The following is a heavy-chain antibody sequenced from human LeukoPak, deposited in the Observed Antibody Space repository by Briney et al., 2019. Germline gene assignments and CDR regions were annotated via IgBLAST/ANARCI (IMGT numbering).Heavy chain of an antibody. Sequence: GGSLRLSCAASGFTSSSYSMNWVRQAPGKGLEWVSFISSSSRYIYYADSVKGRFTISRDNAKNSLYLQMNSLRVEDTAVYYCARDNGWGRYYFDSWGQGTLATVSS. CDR2: ISSSSRYI. V-gene: IGHV3-21*01. D-gene: IGHD6-19*01. CDR1: GFTSSSYS. CDR3: ARDNGWGRYYFDS. J-gene: IGHJ4*02.